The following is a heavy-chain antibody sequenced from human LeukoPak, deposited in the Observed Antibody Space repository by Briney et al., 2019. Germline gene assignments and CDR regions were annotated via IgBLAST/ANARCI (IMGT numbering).Heavy chain of an antibody. CDR1: GGSFSGYY. Sequence: SETLSLTCAVYGGSFSGYYWSWIRQPPGKGLEWIGEINHSGSTNYNPSLKSRVTISVDTSKNQFSLKLSSVTAADTAVYYCARIDYYGSGSYHGWFDPGGQGTLVTVSS. J-gene: IGHJ5*02. CDR2: INHSGST. D-gene: IGHD3-10*01. CDR3: ARIDYYGSGSYHGWFDP. V-gene: IGHV4-34*01.